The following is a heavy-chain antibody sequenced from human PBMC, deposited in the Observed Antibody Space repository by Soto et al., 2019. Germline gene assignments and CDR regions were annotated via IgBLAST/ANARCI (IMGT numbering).Heavy chain of an antibody. V-gene: IGHV4-39*01. CDR3: ARQGEHSSSYFFDS. CDR2: VCYRGTT. J-gene: IGHJ4*02. Sequence: SETLSLTCTVSGDSIDTSSYCWGWIRQPPGKGLEWIGSVCYRGTTYYNPSLKSRLTISVDTSKRQFSLKLSSVTAADTAVFYCARQGEHSSSYFFDSWGQGTLVTVS. CDR1: GDSIDTSSYC. D-gene: IGHD6-6*01.